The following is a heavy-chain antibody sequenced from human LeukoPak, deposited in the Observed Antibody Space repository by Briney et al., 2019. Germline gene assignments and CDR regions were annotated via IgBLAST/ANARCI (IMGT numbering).Heavy chain of an antibody. CDR2: ISPYNGYT. CDR1: GYTFINYG. CDR3: ARVSSDCRTSPSCYDY. Sequence: ASVKVSCKASGYTFINYGISWVRQAPGQGLVWMGWISPYNGYTHYTQNIQGRVTVTTDTSTSTGYMELRSLRSDGTAVYYCARVSSDCRTSPSCYDYWGQGTLVIVSS. D-gene: IGHD2-2*01. V-gene: IGHV1-18*01. J-gene: IGHJ4*02.